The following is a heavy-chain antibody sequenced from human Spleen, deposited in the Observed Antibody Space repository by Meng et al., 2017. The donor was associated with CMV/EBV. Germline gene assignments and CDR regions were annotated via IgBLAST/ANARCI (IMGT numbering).Heavy chain of an antibody. Sequence: GESLKISCAASGFTFRSYWMNWVRQAPGKGLEWVANIKQDGSEKHYVDSVKGRITISRDNAKNSLYLQMNSLRVEDTAIYYCTRALRKAAFRRGLDVWGQGTTVTVSS. J-gene: IGHJ6*02. CDR2: IKQDGSEK. D-gene: IGHD2-21*02. V-gene: IGHV3-7*01. CDR1: GFTFRSYW. CDR3: TRALRKAAFRRGLDV.